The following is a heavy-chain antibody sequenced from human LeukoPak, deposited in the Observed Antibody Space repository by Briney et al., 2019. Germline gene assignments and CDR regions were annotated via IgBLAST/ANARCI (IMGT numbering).Heavy chain of an antibody. Sequence: SETLSLTCTVSGDSISSGDYYWSWIRQPAGKGLEWIGRISSSGSTNYNPSLKSRVTISVDTSKNQFSLKLSSVTAADTAVYYCARGDIVVVVAATTHFDYWGQGTLVTVSS. V-gene: IGHV4-61*02. J-gene: IGHJ4*02. CDR3: ARGDIVVVVAATTHFDY. D-gene: IGHD2-15*01. CDR1: GDSISSGDYY. CDR2: ISSSGST.